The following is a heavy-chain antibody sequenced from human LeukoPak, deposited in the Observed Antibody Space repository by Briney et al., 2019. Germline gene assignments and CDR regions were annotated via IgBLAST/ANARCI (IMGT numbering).Heavy chain of an antibody. CDR3: ARSARTYYYYYMDV. D-gene: IGHD6-6*01. Sequence: SVKVSCKASGYTFTSYAMNWVRQAPGQGLEWMGGIIPILGTVNYAPKFQGRVTITADTSTSTAYMELSSLRSEDTAVYYCARSARTYYYYYMDVWGKGTTVTVSS. CDR1: GYTFTSYA. CDR2: IIPILGTV. V-gene: IGHV1-69*06. J-gene: IGHJ6*03.